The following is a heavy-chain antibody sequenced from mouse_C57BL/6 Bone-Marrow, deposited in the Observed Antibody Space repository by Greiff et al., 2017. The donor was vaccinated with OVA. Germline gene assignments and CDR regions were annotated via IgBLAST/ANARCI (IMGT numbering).Heavy chain of an antibody. V-gene: IGHV1-55*01. CDR3: AYYDYGDYYAMDY. J-gene: IGHJ4*01. CDR2: IYPGSGST. CDR1: GYTFTSYW. Sequence: QVQLQQPGAELVKPGASVTMSCKASGYTFTSYWITWVKQRPGQGLEWIGDIYPGSGSTNYNEKFKSKATLTVDTSSSTAYMQLSSLTSEDSAVYYCAYYDYGDYYAMDYWGQGTSVTVSS. D-gene: IGHD2-4*01.